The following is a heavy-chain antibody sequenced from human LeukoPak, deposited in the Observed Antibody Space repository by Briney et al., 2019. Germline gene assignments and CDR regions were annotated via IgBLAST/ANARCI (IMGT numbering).Heavy chain of an antibody. CDR1: GFTFSSYS. D-gene: IGHD5-18*01. CDR3: ARDSGYSYGSSDV. J-gene: IGHJ6*02. V-gene: IGHV3-21*01. CDR2: ISSSSGYI. Sequence: PGGSLRLSCAASGFTFSSYSMNWVRQAPGKGLEWVSFISSSSGYIYYADSVKGRFTISRDNAKNSLYLQRNSLRAEDTAVYYCARDSGYSYGSSDVWGQGTTVTVSS.